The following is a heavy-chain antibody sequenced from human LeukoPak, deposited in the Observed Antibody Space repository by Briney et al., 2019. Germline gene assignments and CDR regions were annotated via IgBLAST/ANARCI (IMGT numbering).Heavy chain of an antibody. J-gene: IGHJ4*02. CDR1: GFTFSSTW. V-gene: IGHV3-74*01. Sequence: GGSLRLSCVASGFTFSSTWMHWFRQGAGKGLVWLSRITSDGRTTIYADSVEGRFTISRDNAKNTLYLQMNGLRVEDTAVYYCVRDRYYVPDYWGQGTLVTVSS. CDR3: VRDRYYVPDY. CDR2: ITSDGRTT. D-gene: IGHD3-10*02.